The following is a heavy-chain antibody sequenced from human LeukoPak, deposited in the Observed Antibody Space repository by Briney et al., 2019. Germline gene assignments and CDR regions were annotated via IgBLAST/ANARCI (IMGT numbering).Heavy chain of an antibody. J-gene: IGHJ3*02. CDR2: INHSGST. CDR3: ARSEYSYGADAFDI. D-gene: IGHD5-18*01. V-gene: IGHV4-34*01. CDR1: GGSFSGYY. Sequence: PSETLSLTCAVYGGSFSGYYWSWIRQPPGKGLEWIGEINHSGSTNYNPSLKSRVTISVDTSKNQFSLKLSSVTAADTAVYYCARSEYSYGADAFDIWGQGTIVTVSS.